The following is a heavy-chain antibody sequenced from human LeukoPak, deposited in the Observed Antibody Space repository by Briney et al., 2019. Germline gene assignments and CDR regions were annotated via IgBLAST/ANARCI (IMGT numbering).Heavy chain of an antibody. CDR1: GGSISSYY. V-gene: IGHV4-59*01. CDR3: ARGRSGGDWFDP. CDR2: IHDSGST. Sequence: SETLSLTCAVSGGSISSYYWSWIRQPPAKGLEWIGYIHDSGSTKYNPSLKSRVTMSVDTSRNHLSLKLTSVTAAATAVYYCARGRSGGDWFDPWGQGTLVTVSS. J-gene: IGHJ5*02. D-gene: IGHD3-10*01.